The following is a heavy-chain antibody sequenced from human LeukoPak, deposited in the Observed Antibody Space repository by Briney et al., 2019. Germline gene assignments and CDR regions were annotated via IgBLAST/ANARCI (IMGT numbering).Heavy chain of an antibody. D-gene: IGHD1-14*01. CDR3: ARGCQNSEYFFDY. V-gene: IGHV3-33*01. CDR2: IWYDGSNK. Sequence: PARSLGLSCAASGFTFSSYDIHWVRQAPGKGLEWVAVIWYDGSNKYYADSVKGRFTISRDNSKNTLCLQMNSLRAEDTAVYYCARGCQNSEYFFDYWGQGTLVTVSS. J-gene: IGHJ4*02. CDR1: GFTFSSYD.